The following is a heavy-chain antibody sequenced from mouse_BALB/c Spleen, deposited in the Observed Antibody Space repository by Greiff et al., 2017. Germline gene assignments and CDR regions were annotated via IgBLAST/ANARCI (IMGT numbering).Heavy chain of an antibody. CDR1: GYSITSDYA. Sequence: EVQLQQSGPGLVKPSQSLSLTCTVTGYSITSDYAWNWIRQFPGNKLEWMGYISYSGSTSYNPSLKSRISITRDTSKNQFFLQLNSVTTEDTATYYCARCGYDESWFAYWGQGTLVTVSA. V-gene: IGHV3-2*02. J-gene: IGHJ3*01. CDR3: ARCGYDESWFAY. D-gene: IGHD2-14*01. CDR2: ISYSGST.